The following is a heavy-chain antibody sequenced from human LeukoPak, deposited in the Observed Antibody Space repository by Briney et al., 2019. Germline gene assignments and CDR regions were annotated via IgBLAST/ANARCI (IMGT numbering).Heavy chain of an antibody. D-gene: IGHD2-2*01. CDR1: GFTVSSNY. J-gene: IGHJ6*02. Sequence: GSLRLSCAASGFTVSSNYMSWVRQAPGKGLEWVSVIYSGGSTYYADSVKGRFTISRHNSKNTLYLQMNGLRAEDTAVYYCARANYRALGYCSSTSCHGYYGMDVWGQGTTVTVSS. V-gene: IGHV3-53*04. CDR2: IYSGGST. CDR3: ARANYRALGYCSSTSCHGYYGMDV.